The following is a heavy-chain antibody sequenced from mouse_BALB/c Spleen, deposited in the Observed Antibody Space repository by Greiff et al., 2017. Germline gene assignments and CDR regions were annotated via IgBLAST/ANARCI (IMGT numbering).Heavy chain of an antibody. V-gene: IGHV5-12-2*01. CDR1: GFTFSSYT. D-gene: IGHD2-1*01. J-gene: IGHJ3*01. Sequence: EVQVVESGGGLVQPGGSLKLSCAASGFTFSSYTMSWVRQTPEKRLEWVAYISNGGGSTYYPDTVKGRFTISRDNAKNTLYLQMSSLKSEDTAMYYCARQDGNYLAWFAYWGQGTLVTVSA. CDR3: ARQDGNYLAWFAY. CDR2: ISNGGGST.